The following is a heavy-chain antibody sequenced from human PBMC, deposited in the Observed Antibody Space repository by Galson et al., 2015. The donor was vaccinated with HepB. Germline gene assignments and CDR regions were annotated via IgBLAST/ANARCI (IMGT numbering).Heavy chain of an antibody. J-gene: IGHJ5*02. D-gene: IGHD2-2*01. V-gene: IGHV1-58*01. CDR3: AADTGYCSSTSCYPNWFDP. Sequence: SVKVSCKASGFTFTSSAVQWVRQARGQRLEWIGWIVVGSGNTNYAQKFQERVTITRDMSTSTAYMELSSLRSEDTAVYYCAADTGYCSSTSCYPNWFDPWGQGTLVTVSS. CDR1: GFTFTSSA. CDR2: IVVGSGNT.